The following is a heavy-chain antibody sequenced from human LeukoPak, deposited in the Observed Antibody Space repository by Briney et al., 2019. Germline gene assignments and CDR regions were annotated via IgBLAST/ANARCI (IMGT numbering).Heavy chain of an antibody. J-gene: IGHJ4*02. V-gene: IGHV5-51*01. CDR2: IYPGDSKT. CDR1: GYSFTSYW. Sequence: GESLKTSCKASGYSFTSYWIGWVRQMPGKGLEWMGIIYPGDSKTRYSPSFQGQVTISADKSISTAYLQWSSLKASDTAMYYCARICGGDCYLTSPQYYFDYWGQGTLVTVSS. CDR3: ARICGGDCYLTSPQYYFDY. D-gene: IGHD2-21*02.